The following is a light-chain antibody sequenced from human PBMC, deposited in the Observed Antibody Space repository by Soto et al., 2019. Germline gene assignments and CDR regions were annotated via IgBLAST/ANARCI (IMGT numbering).Light chain of an antibody. Sequence: EAVLTQSPGAPSLSPGGRATLSWRASHSVDSSYVAWYQQRPGQAPRLLLYETSSRATGIPARFSGSGSGTEFSLTISSLQSEDFAVYYCQQYHIWYTFGQGTRLEI. CDR1: HSVDSSY. CDR3: QQYHIWYT. CDR2: ETS. J-gene: IGKJ5*01. V-gene: IGKV3-20*01.